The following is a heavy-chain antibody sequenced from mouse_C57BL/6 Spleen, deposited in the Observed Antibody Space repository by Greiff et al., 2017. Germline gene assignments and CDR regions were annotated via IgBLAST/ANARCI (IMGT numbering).Heavy chain of an antibody. J-gene: IGHJ1*03. V-gene: IGHV5-17*01. CDR1: GFTFSDYG. CDR3: ARGDYYGSSGWYFDV. D-gene: IGHD1-1*01. Sequence: EVKLMESGGGLVKPGGSLKLSCAASGFTFSDYGMHWVRQAPGKGLEWVAYISSGSSTIYYADTVKGRFTISRDNAKNTLFLQMTSLRSEDTAMYYCARGDYYGSSGWYFDVWGTGTTVTVSS. CDR2: ISSGSSTI.